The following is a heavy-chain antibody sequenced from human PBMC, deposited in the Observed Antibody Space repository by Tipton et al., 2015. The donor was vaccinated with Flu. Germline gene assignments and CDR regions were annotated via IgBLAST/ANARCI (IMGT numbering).Heavy chain of an antibody. CDR2: ITGSGGAT. CDR1: GFSFSSYA. D-gene: IGHD7-27*01. J-gene: IGHJ4*02. CDR3: AKDPNWGGPGHAPDY. Sequence: SLRLSCAASGFSFSSYAMSWVRQAPGKGLEWVSAITGSGGATFYADSVKDRFTISRDNSKSTLFLQMDSLRPEDTAVYYCAKDPNWGGPGHAPDYWGQGTLVTASS. V-gene: IGHV3-23*01.